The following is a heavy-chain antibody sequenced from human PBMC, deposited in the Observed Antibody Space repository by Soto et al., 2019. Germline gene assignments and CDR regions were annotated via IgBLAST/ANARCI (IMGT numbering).Heavy chain of an antibody. D-gene: IGHD2-2*01. CDR1: GFTFKNYA. J-gene: IGHJ6*02. V-gene: IGHV3-23*01. CDR2: ISGSGSTT. Sequence: EVQLLQSGGGLVPPGGSLRLSCAASGFTFKNYAMNWVRQAPGKGLEWVAIISGSGSTTYYPDSLKGRFTISRDNSKNTMYLQMNSPRVDDTAIYYCAKDQQLTPSDYYGMDVWGQGTTVTVSS. CDR3: AKDQQLTPSDYYGMDV.